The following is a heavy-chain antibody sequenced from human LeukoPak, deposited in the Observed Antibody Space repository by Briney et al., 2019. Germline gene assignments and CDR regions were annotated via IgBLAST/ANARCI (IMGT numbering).Heavy chain of an antibody. CDR2: ISGSGGST. J-gene: IGHJ5*02. CDR1: GFTFSSYA. V-gene: IGHV3-23*01. CDR3: AKDAMSSGYYSRSQNWFDP. D-gene: IGHD3-22*01. Sequence: GGSLRLSCAASGFTFSSYAMSWVRQAPGKGLEWVSAISGSGGSTYYADSVKGRLTVSRDNSKNTLYLQMNSLRAEDTAVYYCAKDAMSSGYYSRSQNWFDPWGQGTLVTVSS.